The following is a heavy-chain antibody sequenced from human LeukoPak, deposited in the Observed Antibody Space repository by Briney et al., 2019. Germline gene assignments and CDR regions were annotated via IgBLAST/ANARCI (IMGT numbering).Heavy chain of an antibody. J-gene: IGHJ4*02. CDR2: INPNSGGT. CDR3: ARVGYYDSSSGYLDY. D-gene: IGHD3-22*01. CDR1: GYTFTGYY. Sequence: ASVKVSCKASGYTFTGYYMHWVRQAPGQGLEWMGWINPNSGGTNYAQKFQGRVTMTRDTSTSTAYMELSSLRSDDTAVYYCARVGYYDSSSGYLDYWGQGTLVTVSS. V-gene: IGHV1-2*02.